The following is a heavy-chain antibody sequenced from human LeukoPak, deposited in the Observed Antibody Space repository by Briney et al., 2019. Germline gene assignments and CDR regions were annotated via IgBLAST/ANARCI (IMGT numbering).Heavy chain of an antibody. Sequence: ASVKVSCKASGYTFTNYNINWVRQAPGQGLEWMGWISTHNGNTNYAQKLQGRVTMTTDTSTSTAYMELRSLRSDDTAVYYCARDRGSGWFIYWGQGTLVTVSS. D-gene: IGHD6-19*01. CDR1: GYTFTNYN. CDR3: ARDRGSGWFIY. V-gene: IGHV1-18*01. CDR2: ISTHNGNT. J-gene: IGHJ4*02.